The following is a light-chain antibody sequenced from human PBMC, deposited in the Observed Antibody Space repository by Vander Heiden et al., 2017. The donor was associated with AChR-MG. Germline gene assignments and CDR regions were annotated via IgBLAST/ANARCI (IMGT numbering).Light chain of an antibody. CDR3: VSYTTTTARV. J-gene: IGLJ2*01. CDR1: SSVVGGYNA. CDR2: DVH. Sequence: QSALTQGAPVSGAPGHSITISCRGTSSVVGGYNAVSWYQQHPGKAPRLIIYDVHYRTSGVSNRFSGSKSGKTASLTISGLQPDDEADYYCVSYTTTTARVFGGGTKLTVL. V-gene: IGLV2-14*03.